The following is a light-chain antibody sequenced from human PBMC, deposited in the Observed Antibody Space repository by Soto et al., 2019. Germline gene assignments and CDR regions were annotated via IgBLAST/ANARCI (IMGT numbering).Light chain of an antibody. CDR3: QQYGSSPRT. CDR1: QSFSSTY. CDR2: AAS. Sequence: EIVLTQSPGTLSLSPGDRATLSCRASQSFSSTYLAWYQQKPGQAPRLLIYAASNRATGIPDRFSGGGSGTDFPLTISRLAPEDFAVYFCQQYGSSPRTFGQGTTVEIK. J-gene: IGKJ1*01. V-gene: IGKV3-20*01.